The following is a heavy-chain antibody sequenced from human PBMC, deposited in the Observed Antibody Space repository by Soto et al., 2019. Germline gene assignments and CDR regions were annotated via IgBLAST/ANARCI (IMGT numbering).Heavy chain of an antibody. Sequence: PGGSVRLSGAASGCTFSSDAMSWVRQAPGKGLEWVSAISGSGGSTYYADSVKGRFTISRDNSKNTLYLQMNSLRAEDTAVYYCAKDGCSSTSCYLDPGSFVYWGQGTLVTDSS. V-gene: IGHV3-23*01. D-gene: IGHD2-2*01. CDR2: ISGSGGST. CDR1: GCTFSSDA. J-gene: IGHJ4*02. CDR3: AKDGCSSTSCYLDPGSFVY.